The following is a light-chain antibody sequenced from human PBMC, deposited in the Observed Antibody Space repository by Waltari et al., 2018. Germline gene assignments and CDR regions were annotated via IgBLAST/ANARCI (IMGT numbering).Light chain of an antibody. V-gene: IGLV3-19*01. CDR2: GKN. CDR1: SLRTYY. J-gene: IGLJ2*01. Sequence: SSELSQDPAVSVALGQTVRITCQGDSLRTYYASWSRQKPGQSPVLPIYGKNNRPSGIPDRFSASSSGNTASLTITGARAEDEADYYCNTRDMSGDVVFGGGTKLTVL. CDR3: NTRDMSGDVV.